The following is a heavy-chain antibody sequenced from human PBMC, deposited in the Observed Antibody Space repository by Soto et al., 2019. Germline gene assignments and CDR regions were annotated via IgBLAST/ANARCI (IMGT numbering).Heavy chain of an antibody. V-gene: IGHV4-34*01. D-gene: IGHD1-1*01. CDR2: INHSGST. Sequence: SETLSLTCAVYGGSFSGYYWSWIRQPPGKGLEWIGEINHSGSTNYNPSLKSRVTISVDTSKDQFSLKLSSVTAADTAVYYCARVVKRKYYYYYGMDVWGQGTTVTVSS. CDR1: GGSFSGYY. J-gene: IGHJ6*02. CDR3: ARVVKRKYYYYYGMDV.